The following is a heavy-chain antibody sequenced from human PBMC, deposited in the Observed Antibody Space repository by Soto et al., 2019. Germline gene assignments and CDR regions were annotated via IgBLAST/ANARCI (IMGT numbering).Heavy chain of an antibody. CDR3: ARLRRPDRSPVRFDY. D-gene: IGHD3-10*01. V-gene: IGHV4-39*01. CDR2: IYYSGST. CDR1: GGSISSSSYY. J-gene: IGHJ4*02. Sequence: KPSETLSLTCTVSGGSISSSSYYWGWIRQPPGKGLEWIGSIYYSGSTYYNPSLKSRVTISVDTSKNQFSLKLSSVTAADTAVYYCARLRRPDRSPVRFDYWGQGTLVTVSS.